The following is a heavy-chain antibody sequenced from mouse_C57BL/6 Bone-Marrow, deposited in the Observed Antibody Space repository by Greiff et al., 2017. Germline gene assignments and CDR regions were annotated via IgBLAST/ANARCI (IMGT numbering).Heavy chain of an antibody. J-gene: IGHJ2*01. CDR3: ARRNWEGNYFDY. V-gene: IGHV5-12*01. CDR2: ISSGGGST. D-gene: IGHD4-1*01. CDR1: GFTFSDYY. Sequence: EVQGVESGGGLVQPGGSLKLSCAASGFTFSDYYMYWVRQTPEKRLEWVAYISSGGGSTYYPDTVKGRFTISRDNAKNTLYLQMSRLKSEDTAMYYCARRNWEGNYFDYWGQGTTLTVSS.